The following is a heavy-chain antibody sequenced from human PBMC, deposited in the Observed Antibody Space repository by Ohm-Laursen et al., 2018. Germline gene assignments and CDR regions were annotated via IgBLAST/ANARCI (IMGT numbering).Heavy chain of an antibody. CDR2: IKEDGSVK. Sequence: SLRLSCAASGFTFSSYCMTWVRQAPGKGLEWVASIKEDGSVKQYVDSVKGRFTISRDNGQNVLYLQMTRLRADNTAIYYCARGSARDYREWGQGTLVTVSS. J-gene: IGHJ4*02. D-gene: IGHD4-11*01. CDR1: GFTFSSYC. CDR3: ARGSARDYRE. V-gene: IGHV3-7*01.